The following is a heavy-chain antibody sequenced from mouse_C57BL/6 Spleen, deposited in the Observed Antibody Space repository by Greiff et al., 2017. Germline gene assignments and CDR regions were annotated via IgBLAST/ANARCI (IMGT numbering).Heavy chain of an antibody. CDR2: ISSGSSTI. CDR3: ARNEYVGGAYAMDY. CDR1: GFTFSDYE. D-gene: IGHD5-1*01. Sequence: DVKLVESGGGLVKPGGSLKLSCAASGFTFSDYEMHWVRQAPEKGLVWVAYISSGSSTIYYADNVKGRFTLSRDNAEYTLFLRMTSLRAEDTAMYCCARNEYVGGAYAMDYWGEGSAGTVS. J-gene: IGHJ4*01. V-gene: IGHV5-17*01.